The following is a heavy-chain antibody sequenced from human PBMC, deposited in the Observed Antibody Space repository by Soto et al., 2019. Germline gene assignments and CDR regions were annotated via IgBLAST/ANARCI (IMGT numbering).Heavy chain of an antibody. V-gene: IGHV3-30-3*01. CDR2: ISYDGSNK. CDR1: GFSFSSYA. CDR3: AVTPNCGRDCSAASYWYFDI. J-gene: IGHJ2*01. Sequence: PGGSLRLSCAASGFSFSSYAMHWVRQAPGKGLDWVAVISYDGSNKYYADSVKGRFTISRDNSKNTLYLQMNSLRAEDTAVYYCAVTPNCGRDCSAASYWYFDIWGRGTLVTVSS. D-gene: IGHD2-21*02.